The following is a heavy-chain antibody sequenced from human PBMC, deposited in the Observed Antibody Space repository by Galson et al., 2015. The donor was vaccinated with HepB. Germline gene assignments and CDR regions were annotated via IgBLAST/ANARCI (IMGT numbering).Heavy chain of an antibody. CDR2: ITASGKT. Sequence: SLRLSCAASGFTFNNYAMSWVRQAPGKGLEWVSAITASGKTYYADSAKGRFTISRDTSKNTMYLQMNSLRAEDTALYYCAKSLAAAWVEVVDSWGQGTLVTVSS. V-gene: IGHV3-23*01. CDR1: GFTFNNYA. J-gene: IGHJ4*02. D-gene: IGHD6-13*01. CDR3: AKSLAAAWVEVVDS.